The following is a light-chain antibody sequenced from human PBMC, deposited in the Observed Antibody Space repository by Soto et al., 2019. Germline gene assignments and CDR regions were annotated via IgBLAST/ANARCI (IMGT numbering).Light chain of an antibody. CDR3: QQSYSTPL. V-gene: IGKV1-39*01. J-gene: IGKJ4*01. CDR2: AAS. CDR1: HIISSY. Sequence: DIQMAQSPSSLSASVGDRVTITCRASHIISSYLNWYQQKPGKAPKLLIYAASSLQSGVPSRFSGSGSGTDFTLTISSLQPEDFATYYCQQSYSTPLFGGGTKVDTK.